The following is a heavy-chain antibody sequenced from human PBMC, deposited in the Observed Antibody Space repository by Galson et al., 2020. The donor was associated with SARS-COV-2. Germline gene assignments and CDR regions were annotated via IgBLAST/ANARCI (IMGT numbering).Heavy chain of an antibody. V-gene: IGHV3-30*03. Sequence: GESLKISCTASSFIFGDYAIHWVRQAPGQGLVWVAALSYDGSKRYYGDSVTGRFTVSRDNSKNYAVLQMNSLRVDDTAVYYCARDPVVDAVDLWGQGTMDTVSS. CDR1: SFIFGDYA. CDR2: LSYDGSKR. CDR3: ARDPVVDAVDL. J-gene: IGHJ3*01.